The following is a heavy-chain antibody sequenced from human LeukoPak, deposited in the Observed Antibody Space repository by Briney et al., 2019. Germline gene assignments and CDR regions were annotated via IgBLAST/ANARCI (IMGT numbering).Heavy chain of an antibody. CDR2: ISNNGGYT. CDR3: AKQLGYCSDGSCYFPY. V-gene: IGHV3-23*01. CDR1: GFTVSDNY. Sequence: GGSLRLSCAASGFTVSDNYMTWVRQAPGKGLEWVSAISNNGGYTYYADSVQGRFTISRDNSKSTLCLQMNSLRAEDTAVYYCAKQLGYCSDGSCYFPYWGQGTLVTVSS. D-gene: IGHD2-15*01. J-gene: IGHJ4*02.